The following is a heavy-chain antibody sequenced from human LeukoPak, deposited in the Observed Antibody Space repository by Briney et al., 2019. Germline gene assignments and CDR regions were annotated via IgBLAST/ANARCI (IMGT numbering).Heavy chain of an antibody. V-gene: IGHV1-46*01. CDR3: ATDPVGYCSANGCYSVDY. J-gene: IGHJ4*02. Sequence: ASVKVSCKASGYTFTSYYMHWVRQAPGQGLEWMGIINPSGGSTSYAQKFQGRVTMTRDMSTSTVYMELGSLRSDDTAMYYCATDPVGYCSANGCYSVDYWGQGTLVTVSS. D-gene: IGHD2-15*01. CDR1: GYTFTSYY. CDR2: INPSGGST.